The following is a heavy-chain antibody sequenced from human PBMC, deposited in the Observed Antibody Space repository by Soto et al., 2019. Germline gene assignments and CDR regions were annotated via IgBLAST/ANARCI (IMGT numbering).Heavy chain of an antibody. CDR2: IYHSGIT. CDR3: AREDMSGTYYFDS. D-gene: IGHD1-26*01. CDR1: GGSVSSETHF. Sequence: SETLSLTCGVFGGSVSSETHFWSWSRQPPGKGLEWIGYIYHSGITNSNPSLKGRLTISVDKSTNHFSLSLASVTAADTAIYYCAREDMSGTYYFDSWGQGTRVTVSS. J-gene: IGHJ4*02. V-gene: IGHV4-61*03.